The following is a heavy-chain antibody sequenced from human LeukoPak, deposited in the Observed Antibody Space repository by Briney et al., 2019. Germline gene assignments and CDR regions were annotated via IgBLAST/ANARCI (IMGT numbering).Heavy chain of an antibody. J-gene: IGHJ4*02. CDR3: VRHPTSFDWFRD. CDR2: IIPILTT. D-gene: IGHD3-9*01. V-gene: IGHV1-69*04. Sequence: SVKVSCKASGATFNTDAINWVRQAPGQGLQWMGRIIPILTTTYAPLFEDRLTITADKTTNTAYMELRSLTSDDTATYFCVRHPTSFDWFRDWGQGTLVTVSS. CDR1: GATFNTDA.